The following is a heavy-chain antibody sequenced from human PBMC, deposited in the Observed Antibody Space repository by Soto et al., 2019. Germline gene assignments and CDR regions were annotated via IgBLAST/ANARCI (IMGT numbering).Heavy chain of an antibody. CDR2: INHSGST. D-gene: IGHD3-10*01. Sequence: PSETLSLTCAVYGGSFSGYYWSWIRQPPGKGLEWIGEINHSGSTNYNPSLKSRVTISVDTSKNQFSLKLSSVTAADTAVYYCAGYGSGSTDDDFDIWGQGTMVTVSS. CDR1: GGSFSGYY. V-gene: IGHV4-34*01. CDR3: AGYGSGSTDDDFDI. J-gene: IGHJ3*02.